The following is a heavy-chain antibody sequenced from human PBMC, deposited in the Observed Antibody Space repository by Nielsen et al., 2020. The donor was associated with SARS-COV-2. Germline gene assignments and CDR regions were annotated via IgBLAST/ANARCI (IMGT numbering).Heavy chain of an antibody. CDR2: ISWNSGSI. V-gene: IGHV3-9*01. J-gene: IGHJ4*02. CDR1: GFAFDDYA. CDR3: AKEAAYGSGTLDY. D-gene: IGHD3-10*01. Sequence: GGSLRLSCATSGFAFDDYAIHWVRQAPGKGLEWVSHISWNSGSIAYADSVKGRFTISRDNAENSLYLQMNSLRAEDSALYYCAKEAAYGSGTLDYWGQGTLVTVS.